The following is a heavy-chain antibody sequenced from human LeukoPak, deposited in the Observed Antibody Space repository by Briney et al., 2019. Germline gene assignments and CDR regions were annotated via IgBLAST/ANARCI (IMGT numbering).Heavy chain of an antibody. Sequence: PGASLRLSCAASGFTFSSYAMSWVRQAPGKGLERVSAISGSGGSTYYADSVKGRFTISRDNSKNTLYLQMNSLRAEDTAVYYCAKPSGYYDSSGYSPEFDYWGQGTLVTVSS. CDR3: AKPSGYYDSSGYSPEFDY. CDR1: GFTFSSYA. CDR2: ISGSGGST. J-gene: IGHJ4*02. V-gene: IGHV3-23*01. D-gene: IGHD3-22*01.